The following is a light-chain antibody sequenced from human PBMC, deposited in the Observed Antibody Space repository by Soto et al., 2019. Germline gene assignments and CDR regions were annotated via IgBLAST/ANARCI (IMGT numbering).Light chain of an antibody. CDR2: SDD. Sequence: QSALTQPPSLSGTPGQRVTISCSGSNSNIGRYSVNWYQHFPGTAPKILIYSDDERPSGVPDRFSGSKSGTSASLAISGLQSEDEAEYYCAAWDDNLNGPLFGGGTKRTVL. V-gene: IGLV1-44*01. J-gene: IGLJ3*02. CDR1: NSNIGRYS. CDR3: AAWDDNLNGPL.